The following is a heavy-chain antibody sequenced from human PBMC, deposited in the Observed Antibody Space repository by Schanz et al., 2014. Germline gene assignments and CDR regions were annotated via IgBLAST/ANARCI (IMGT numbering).Heavy chain of an antibody. J-gene: IGHJ4*02. V-gene: IGHV3-30*03. CDR2: LSYDGNRE. D-gene: IGHD3-3*01. CDR1: GFTVSNYG. Sequence: QFQLVESGGGVVQPGRSLRLSCAASGFTVSNYGMHWVRQAPGKGLEWVTALSYDGNREYYADSVKGRFTISRDNSKNTLYLQMNSLRAEDTAVYYCARPIYDLWSGSFDYWGQGTLVTVSS. CDR3: ARPIYDLWSGSFDY.